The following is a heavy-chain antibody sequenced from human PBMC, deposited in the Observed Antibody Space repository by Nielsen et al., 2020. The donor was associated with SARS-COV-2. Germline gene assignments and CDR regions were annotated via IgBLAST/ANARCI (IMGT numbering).Heavy chain of an antibody. CDR1: GFMFPSYD. CDR3: ARRGRGQNFEY. D-gene: IGHD3-10*01. V-gene: IGHV3-21*04. CDR2: ISSTSSHM. J-gene: IGHJ4*02. Sequence: GESLKISCAASGFMFPSYDMAWVRQAPGKGLEWVSFISSTSSHMYTDSMGGRFTSSRDNARNSLYLQMNSLRVDDTAVYYCARRGRGQNFEYWGQGTLVTVSS.